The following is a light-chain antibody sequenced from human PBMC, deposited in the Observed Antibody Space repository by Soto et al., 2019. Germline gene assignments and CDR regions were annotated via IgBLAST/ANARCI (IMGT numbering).Light chain of an antibody. CDR2: EVT. CDR1: TSDVGGYNS. CDR3: PQINTPGPGL. Sequence: QSVLTQPASVSGSPGQSITISCTGTTSDVGGYNSVSWFQHHPDKAPKFIIYEVTLRPSGVSNRFSGSKSGNTASLTISGLQVGDGGDYYRPQINTPGPGLFGGGPKLTVL. J-gene: IGLJ2*01. V-gene: IGLV2-14*01.